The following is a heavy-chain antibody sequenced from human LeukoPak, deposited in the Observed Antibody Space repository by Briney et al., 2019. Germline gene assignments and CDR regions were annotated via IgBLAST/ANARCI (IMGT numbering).Heavy chain of an antibody. Sequence: GGSLRLSCTASGFTFSDYAMSWVRQAPGKGLEWVSYISSSDTTIYYADSVKGRFTISRDNAKNSLYLQMNSLRVEDTAVYYCARGLPATLLDYWGQGTLVTVSS. CDR3: ARGLPATLLDY. V-gene: IGHV3-11*01. D-gene: IGHD2-2*01. CDR1: GFTFSDYA. J-gene: IGHJ4*02. CDR2: ISSSDTTI.